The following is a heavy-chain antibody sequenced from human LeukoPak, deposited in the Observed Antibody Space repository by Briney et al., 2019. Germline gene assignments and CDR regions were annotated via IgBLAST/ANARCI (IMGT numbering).Heavy chain of an antibody. D-gene: IGHD1-26*01. CDR2: MSWNGGSI. Sequence: GGSLRLSCAASGFTFSSYGTHWVRQAPGKGLEWVSGMSWNGGSIGYADSVKGRFSISRDNAKNTLYLQMNSLRAEDTAVYYCARVFSDTYSDMDVWGQGTTVTVSS. CDR1: GFTFSSYG. V-gene: IGHV3-74*01. CDR3: ARVFSDTYSDMDV. J-gene: IGHJ6*02.